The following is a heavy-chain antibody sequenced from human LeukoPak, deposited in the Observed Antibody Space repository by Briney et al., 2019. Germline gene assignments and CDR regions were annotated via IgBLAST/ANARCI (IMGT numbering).Heavy chain of an antibody. J-gene: IGHJ4*02. D-gene: IGHD1-26*01. CDR1: GFTFSSYA. V-gene: IGHV3-23*01. Sequence: PGGSLRLSCAASGFTFSSYAMSWVRQAPGKGREWVSSMSGSGVTTYYADSVKGRFTISRDNSKNTLYLQMNSLRAEDTAVYYRAKFPKWNYFDYWGQGTLVTVSS. CDR2: MSGSGVTT. CDR3: AKFPKWNYFDY.